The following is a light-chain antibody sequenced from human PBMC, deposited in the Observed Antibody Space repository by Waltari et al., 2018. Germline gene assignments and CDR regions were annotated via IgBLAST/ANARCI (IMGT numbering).Light chain of an antibody. V-gene: IGLV2-11*01. CDR3: CSYAGRATWA. CDR2: DVN. Sequence: QSALTPPRSVSGSPGHSVTISCTGTSSDVGGYDYVSWYQQHPGKAPKLVIYDVNKRPSGVPDRFSGSKSGNTASLTISGLQADDEADYNCCSYAGRATWAFGGGAKLTVL. J-gene: IGLJ3*02. CDR1: SSDVGGYDY.